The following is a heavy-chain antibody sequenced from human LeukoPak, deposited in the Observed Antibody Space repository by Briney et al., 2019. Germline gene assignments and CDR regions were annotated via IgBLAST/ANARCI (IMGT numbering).Heavy chain of an antibody. Sequence: GGSLRLSCAASGFTFSSYAMSWVRQAPGKGLEWVSAISGCGGSTYYADSVKGRFTISRDNSKNTLYLQMNSLRAEDTAVYYCAKDQGLDYDSSGPSYGMDVWGQGTTVTVSS. CDR3: AKDQGLDYDSSGPSYGMDV. CDR1: GFTFSSYA. V-gene: IGHV3-23*01. CDR2: ISGCGGST. J-gene: IGHJ6*02. D-gene: IGHD3-22*01.